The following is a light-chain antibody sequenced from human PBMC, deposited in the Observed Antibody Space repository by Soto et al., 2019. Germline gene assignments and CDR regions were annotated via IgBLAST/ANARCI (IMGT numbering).Light chain of an antibody. J-gene: IGLJ1*01. CDR2: NSY. V-gene: IGLV1-44*01. CDR1: SSNIGSKT. Sequence: QSVLTQPPSASGTPGQRVTISCSGSSSNIGSKTVNWYQQLPGTVPKLLIYNSYQRPSGVPDRFSGSKSGTSASLASSGLQSEDEADYYYAAWDASLNGYVFGAGTKVTVL. CDR3: AAWDASLNGYV.